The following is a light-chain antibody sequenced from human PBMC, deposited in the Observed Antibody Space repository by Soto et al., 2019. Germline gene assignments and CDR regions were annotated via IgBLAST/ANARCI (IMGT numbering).Light chain of an antibody. J-gene: IGLJ2*01. CDR1: SSDVGGYYY. CDR3: SSYAGSNNVV. Sequence: QSALTQPPSASGSPGQSVTISCTGTSSDVGGYYYVSWYQQHPGKAPKLMIYEVSKWPSGVPDRFSGSKSGNTASLTVSGLQAEDEADYYCSSYAGSNNVVFGGGTKLTVL. V-gene: IGLV2-8*01. CDR2: EVS.